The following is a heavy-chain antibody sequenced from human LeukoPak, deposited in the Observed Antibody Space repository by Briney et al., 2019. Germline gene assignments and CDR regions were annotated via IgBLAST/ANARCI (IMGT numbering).Heavy chain of an antibody. CDR2: INSDGSST. D-gene: IGHD2/OR15-2a*01. Sequence: HSGGSLRLSCAASGFTFSSYWMHWVRQAPGKGLVWVSRINSDGSSTSYADSVKGRFTISRDNAKNTLYLQMNSLRAEDTAVYYCAREVVIVPDYFYYGLDVWGQGTTVSVSS. J-gene: IGHJ6*02. CDR3: AREVVIVPDYFYYGLDV. CDR1: GFTFSSYW. V-gene: IGHV3-74*01.